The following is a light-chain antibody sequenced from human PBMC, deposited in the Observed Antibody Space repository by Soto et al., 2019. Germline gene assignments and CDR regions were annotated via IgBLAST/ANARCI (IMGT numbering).Light chain of an antibody. Sequence: EIVLTQSPATLSLSPGERATLSCRASQSVGSSLAWYQQRPGQAPRLLIYGAFIRATGIPARFSGSESWTDFTPTISSLEPEDFAVYYCQQRSNCPFTFGQGTQLEIK. CDR1: QSVGSS. J-gene: IGKJ5*01. CDR3: QQRSNCPFT. V-gene: IGKV3-11*01. CDR2: GAF.